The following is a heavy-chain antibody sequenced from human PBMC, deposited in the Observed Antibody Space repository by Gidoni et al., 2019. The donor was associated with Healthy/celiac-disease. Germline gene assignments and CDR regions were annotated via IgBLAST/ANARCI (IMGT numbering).Heavy chain of an antibody. D-gene: IGHD3-10*01. Sequence: QLQLQESGPGLVKPSETLSLTCTVSGGSISSSSYYWGWIRQPPGKGLEWIGSIYYSGSTYYNPSLKSRVTISVDTSKNQFSLKLSSVTAADTAVYYCARLTVRLYGSGSYRLFDYWGQGTLVTVSS. V-gene: IGHV4-39*01. CDR3: ARLTVRLYGSGSYRLFDY. J-gene: IGHJ4*02. CDR1: GGSISSSSYY. CDR2: IYYSGST.